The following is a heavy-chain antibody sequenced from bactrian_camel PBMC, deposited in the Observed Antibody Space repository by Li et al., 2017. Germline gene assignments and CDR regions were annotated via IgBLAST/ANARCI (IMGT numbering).Heavy chain of an antibody. CDR1: GDTSGSYC. V-gene: IGHV3S1*01. CDR3: GASLGAVLPNY. Sequence: HVQLVESGGGSVQAGGSLTLACTASGDTSGSYCMAWFRETPGKEHEGVAALDFDETTTYADSAKGRFTISRDNAKKTVFLEMNTLNAEDTALYYCGASLGAVLPNYWGQGTQVTVS. CDR2: LDFDETT. J-gene: IGHJ4*01.